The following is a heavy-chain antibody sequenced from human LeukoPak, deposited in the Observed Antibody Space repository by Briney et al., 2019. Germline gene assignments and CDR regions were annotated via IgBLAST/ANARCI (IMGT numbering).Heavy chain of an antibody. V-gene: IGHV4-59*01. CDR1: GGSISSYY. J-gene: IGHJ4*02. D-gene: IGHD2-8*01. Sequence: PSETLSLTCTVSGGSISSYYWSWIRQPPGKGLEWIGYIYYSGSTNYNPSLKSRVTISVDTSKNQFSPKLSSVTAADTAVYYCARSRPRYCTNGVCYFGVYFDYWGQGTLVTVSS. CDR3: ARSRPRYCTNGVCYFGVYFDY. CDR2: IYYSGST.